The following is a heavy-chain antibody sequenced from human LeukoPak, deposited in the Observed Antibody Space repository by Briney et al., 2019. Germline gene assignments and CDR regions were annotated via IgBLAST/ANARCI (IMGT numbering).Heavy chain of an antibody. D-gene: IGHD3-9*01. CDR3: ARWRPIDPILM. Sequence: PGGSLRLSYAVSVFTVSRNYIIWARQAPGKGLEWVSLLSSTGNTSYADSVKGRFTISRHNSKNTLYLQVNSLRPEDTPMYYCARWRPIDPILMWGERTVVIVSS. CDR1: VFTVSRNY. CDR2: LSSTGNT. J-gene: IGHJ3*01. V-gene: IGHV3-53*04.